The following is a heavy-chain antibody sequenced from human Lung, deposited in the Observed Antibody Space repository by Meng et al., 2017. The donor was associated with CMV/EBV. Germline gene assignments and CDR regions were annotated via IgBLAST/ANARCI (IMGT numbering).Heavy chain of an antibody. CDR1: GGTFSSSA. J-gene: IGHJ4*02. V-gene: IGHV1-69*05. D-gene: IGHD5-18*01. CDR3: TRDLRGYNYGFDS. CDR2: TVPIFGTT. Sequence: AYGGTFSSSAISWVRQAPGQGLQWMGGTVPIFGTTKNAQRFQGRVTITTDESTSTAYLELSSLSSEDTAIYYCTRDLRGYNYGFDSWGQGTLVTVSS.